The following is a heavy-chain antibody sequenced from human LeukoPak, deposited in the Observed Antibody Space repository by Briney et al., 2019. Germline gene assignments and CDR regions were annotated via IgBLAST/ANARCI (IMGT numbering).Heavy chain of an antibody. V-gene: IGHV4-39*07. Sequence: SETLSLTCTVSGGSISSSSYYWGWIRQPPGKELEWIGSIYSGGSSYYNPSLKSRVTISVDTSNNQFSLKVNSVTAADTAVYYCARDAGHQLSRRNYYAMDVWGQGILVTVSS. D-gene: IGHD1-1*01. CDR2: IYSGGSS. CDR3: ARDAGHQLSRRNYYAMDV. CDR1: GGSISSSSYY. J-gene: IGHJ6*02.